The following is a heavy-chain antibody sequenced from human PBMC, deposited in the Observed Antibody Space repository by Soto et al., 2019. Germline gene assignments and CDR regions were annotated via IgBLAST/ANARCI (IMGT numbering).Heavy chain of an antibody. Sequence: EVQLVESGGGLVQPGGSLRLSCAVSGFTFGSYWMNWVRLIPGKGLEWVAYIKPDGSATYYVDSVKGRFTISRDNAKNSLYLQMNSLRDEDTAVYYCARDSRSAACFDYWGQGTLVTVSS. CDR3: ARDSRSAACFDY. V-gene: IGHV3-7*01. CDR1: GFTFGSYW. CDR2: IKPDGSAT. J-gene: IGHJ4*02. D-gene: IGHD6-13*01.